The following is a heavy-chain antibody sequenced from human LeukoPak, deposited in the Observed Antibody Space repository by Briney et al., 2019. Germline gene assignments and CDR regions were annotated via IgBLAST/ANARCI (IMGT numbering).Heavy chain of an antibody. CDR2: IYRSGSS. CDR3: ARASDYVEY. CDR1: GVSLSIYY. J-gene: IGHJ4*02. V-gene: IGHV4-4*07. Sequence: SETLSLTCTVSGVSLSIYYWSWIRQPAGKGLEWIGRIYRSGSSNYNASLKSRVNMSVDMSKNQLSLKLSSVTAADTAVYYCARASDYVEYWGQGTLVIVSS.